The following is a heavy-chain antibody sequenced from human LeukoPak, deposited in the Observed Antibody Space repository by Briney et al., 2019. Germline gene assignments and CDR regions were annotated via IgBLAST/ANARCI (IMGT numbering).Heavy chain of an antibody. D-gene: IGHD6-13*01. CDR1: GFTFSSYG. Sequence: GGPLRLSCAASGFTFSSYGMHWVRQAPGKGLEWVAFIRYDGSNKYYADSVKGRFTISRDNSKNTLYLQMNSLRAEDTAVYYCAKDSPRYSSSWSHGDYWGQGTLVTVSS. J-gene: IGHJ4*02. V-gene: IGHV3-30*02. CDR3: AKDSPRYSSSWSHGDY. CDR2: IRYDGSNK.